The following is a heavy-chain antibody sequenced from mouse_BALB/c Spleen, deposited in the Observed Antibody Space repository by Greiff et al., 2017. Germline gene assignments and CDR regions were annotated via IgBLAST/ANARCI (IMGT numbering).Heavy chain of an antibody. Sequence: VQLQQSGAELVRPGALVKLSCKASGFNIKDYYMHWVKQRPEQGLEWIGWIDPENGNTIYDPKFQGKASITADTSSNTAYLQLSSLTSEDTAVYYCAREWGNYGFAYWGQGTLVTVSA. V-gene: IGHV14-1*02. CDR2: IDPENGNT. CDR3: AREWGNYGFAY. J-gene: IGHJ3*01. D-gene: IGHD2-1*01. CDR1: GFNIKDYY.